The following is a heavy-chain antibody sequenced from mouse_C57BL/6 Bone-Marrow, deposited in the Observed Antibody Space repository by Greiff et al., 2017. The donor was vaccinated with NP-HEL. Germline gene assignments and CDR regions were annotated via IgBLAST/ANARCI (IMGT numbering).Heavy chain of an antibody. Sequence: QVQLQQSGAELARPGASVKLSCKASGYTFTSYGISWVKQRTGQGLEWIGEIYPRSGNTYYNEKVKGKATLTADKSSSTAYMELRSLTSEDSAVYFCARRRGGSSYDWYFDVWGTGTTVTVSS. V-gene: IGHV1-81*01. CDR3: ARRRGGSSYDWYFDV. CDR2: IYPRSGNT. J-gene: IGHJ1*03. D-gene: IGHD1-1*01. CDR1: GYTFTSYG.